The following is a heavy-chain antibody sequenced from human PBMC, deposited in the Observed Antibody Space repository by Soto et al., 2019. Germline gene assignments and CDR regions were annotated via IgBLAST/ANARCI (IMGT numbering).Heavy chain of an antibody. CDR3: VRRPTCPVYGMDV. Sequence: SETLSLTCTVSGGSISSSSYYWGWIRQPPGKGLEWIGSIYYSGSTYYNPSLKSRVTISVDTSKNQFSLKLSSVTAADTAVYSCVRRPTCPVYGMDVWGQGTTVTVSS. V-gene: IGHV4-39*01. J-gene: IGHJ6*02. CDR2: IYYSGST. CDR1: GGSISSSSYY.